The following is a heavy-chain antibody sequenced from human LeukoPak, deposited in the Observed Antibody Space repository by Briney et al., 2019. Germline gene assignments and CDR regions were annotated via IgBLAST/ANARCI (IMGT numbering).Heavy chain of an antibody. CDR2: IHYSGST. CDR3: ARPYRGYYFDY. V-gene: IGHV4-39*01. CDR1: GGSISSSSYY. J-gene: IGHJ4*02. Sequence: SETLSLTCTVSGGSISSSSYYWGWIRQHPGKGLEWIGSIHYSGSTYYNPSLKSRVTISVDTSKNQFSLKLSSVTAADTAVYYCARPYRGYYFDYWGQGTLVTVSS. D-gene: IGHD5-12*01.